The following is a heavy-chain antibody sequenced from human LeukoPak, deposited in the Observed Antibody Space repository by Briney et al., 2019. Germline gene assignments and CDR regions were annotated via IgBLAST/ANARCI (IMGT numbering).Heavy chain of an antibody. CDR1: GFTFSSYW. D-gene: IGHD6-19*01. Sequence: QAGGSLRLSCAASGFTFSSYWMSWVRQAPGKGLEWVANIKQDGSEKYYVDSVKGRFTISRDNAKNSLYLQMNSLRAEDTAVYYCARNRQWLVRLGYYFDYWGQGTLVTVSS. V-gene: IGHV3-7*01. J-gene: IGHJ4*02. CDR3: ARNRQWLVRLGYYFDY. CDR2: IKQDGSEK.